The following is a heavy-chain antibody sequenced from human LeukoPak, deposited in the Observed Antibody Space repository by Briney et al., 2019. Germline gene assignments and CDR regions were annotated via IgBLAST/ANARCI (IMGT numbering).Heavy chain of an antibody. J-gene: IGHJ6*02. Sequence: GGSLRLSCAASGFTFSSYSMNWVRQAPGKGLEWVSSISSSSSYMYYADSLKGRLTVSRDNAKNSLYLQMNSLRAEDTAVYYCARGGSGSYSPSYGMDVWGQGTTVTVSS. CDR2: ISSSSSYM. CDR3: ARGGSGSYSPSYGMDV. V-gene: IGHV3-21*01. CDR1: GFTFSSYS. D-gene: IGHD1-26*01.